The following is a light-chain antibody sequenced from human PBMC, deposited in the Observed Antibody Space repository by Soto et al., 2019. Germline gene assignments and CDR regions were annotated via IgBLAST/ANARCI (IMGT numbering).Light chain of an antibody. CDR1: QSISTW. J-gene: IGKJ3*01. Sequence: DIQMTQSPSTLSASVGDRVTITCRASQSISTWLAWYQQKPGKAPKLLIYDVSNLESGVPSRFSGSGSGTELTLTISSLQPDDFATYYCQQSYSTPFTFGPGTKVDIK. V-gene: IGKV1-5*01. CDR2: DVS. CDR3: QQSYSTPFT.